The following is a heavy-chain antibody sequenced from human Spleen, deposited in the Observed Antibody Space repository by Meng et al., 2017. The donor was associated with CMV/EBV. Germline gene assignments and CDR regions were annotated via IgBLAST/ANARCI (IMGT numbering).Heavy chain of an antibody. CDR3: ARDLGDDYPNYGMDV. J-gene: IGHJ6*02. Sequence: SETLSLTCTVSGDSISTYYWNWIRQPPGKGLEWIGYITYSGSTNYNPSLKSRVTISVDTSKNQFSLKLSSVTAADTAVYYCARDLGDDYPNYGMDVWGQGTTVTVSS. CDR2: ITYSGST. D-gene: IGHD1-26*01. CDR1: GDSISTYY. V-gene: IGHV4-59*01.